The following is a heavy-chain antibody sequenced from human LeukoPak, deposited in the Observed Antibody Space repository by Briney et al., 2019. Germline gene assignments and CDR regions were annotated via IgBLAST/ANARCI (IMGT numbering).Heavy chain of an antibody. CDR3: ARDGCGGDCYLDY. D-gene: IGHD2-21*02. Sequence: PGGSLRLSCAASGFTFSSYGMHWVRQAPCKGLEWVAVIWYDGSNKYYADSVKGRFTISRDNSKNTLYLQMNSLRAEDTAVYYCARDGCGGDCYLDYWGQGTLVTVSS. CDR1: GFTFSSYG. CDR2: IWYDGSNK. J-gene: IGHJ4*02. V-gene: IGHV3-33*01.